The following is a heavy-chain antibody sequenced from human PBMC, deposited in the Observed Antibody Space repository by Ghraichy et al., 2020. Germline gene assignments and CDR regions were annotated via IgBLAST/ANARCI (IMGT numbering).Heavy chain of an antibody. J-gene: IGHJ5*02. CDR2: ISADNGDT. CDR3: ARDNVAAAGALRWLDP. Sequence: ASVKVSCKASGYTFTSQGISWVRQAPGQGLEWMGWISADNGDTNYAQKFQGRVTMTTDTSTTTAYMELRSLRSDDTAVYYCARDNVAAAGALRWLDPWGQGTLVTVAS. CDR1: GYTFTSQG. V-gene: IGHV1-18*01. D-gene: IGHD6-13*01.